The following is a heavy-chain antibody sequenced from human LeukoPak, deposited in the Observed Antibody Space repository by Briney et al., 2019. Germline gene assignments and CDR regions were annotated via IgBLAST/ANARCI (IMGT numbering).Heavy chain of an antibody. CDR2: ISSSSSYI. V-gene: IGHV3-21*01. CDR3: ARAGYDILTGYYSSVY. J-gene: IGHJ4*02. CDR1: GFTFSSYS. Sequence: GGSLRLSCAASGFTFSSYSMNWVRQAPGKGLEWVSSISSSSSYIYYADSVKGRFTISRDNAKNSLYLQMNSLRAEDTAVYYCARAGYDILTGYYSSVYWGQGTLATVSS. D-gene: IGHD3-9*01.